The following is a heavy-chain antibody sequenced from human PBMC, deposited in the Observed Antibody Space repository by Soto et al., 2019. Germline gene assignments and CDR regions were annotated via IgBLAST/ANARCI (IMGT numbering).Heavy chain of an antibody. CDR1: GFTFSSYA. J-gene: IGHJ4*02. CDR3: ARVESSGWKSRLFDY. D-gene: IGHD6-19*01. Sequence: GGSLRLSCAASGFTFSSYAMSWVRQAPGKGLEWVSAISGSGGSTYYADSVKGRFTISRDNSKNTLYLQMNSLRAEDTAVYYCARVESSGWKSRLFDYWGQGTLVTVSS. CDR2: ISGSGGST. V-gene: IGHV3-23*01.